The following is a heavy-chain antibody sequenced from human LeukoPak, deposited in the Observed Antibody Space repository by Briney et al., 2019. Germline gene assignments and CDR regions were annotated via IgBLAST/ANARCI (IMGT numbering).Heavy chain of an antibody. CDR2: IYYSGST. J-gene: IGHJ5*02. Sequence: SETLPLTCTVSGGSISSSSHHWGWIRQPPGKGLEWIGNIYYSGSTYYNPSLNSRVTISVDTSKNQFSLKLSSVTAADTAVYYCGRYSTSSGWFDPWGQGTLVTVSS. CDR1: GGSISSSSHH. V-gene: IGHV4-39*01. D-gene: IGHD6-6*01. CDR3: GRYSTSSGWFDP.